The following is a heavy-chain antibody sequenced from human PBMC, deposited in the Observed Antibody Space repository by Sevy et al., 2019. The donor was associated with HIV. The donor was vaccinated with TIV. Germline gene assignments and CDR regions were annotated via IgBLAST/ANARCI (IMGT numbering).Heavy chain of an antibody. CDR2: IYPGDSDT. Sequence: GESLKISCKGSGYSFTSYSIGWVRQMPGKGLEWMGIIYPGDSDTRYSPSFQGQVTISADKSISTAYLQWSSLKASDTAMYYCARSGLQPLVGAAYYFDYWGQGTLVTVSS. CDR3: ARSGLQPLVGAAYYFDY. CDR1: GYSFTSYS. D-gene: IGHD1-26*01. J-gene: IGHJ4*02. V-gene: IGHV5-51*01.